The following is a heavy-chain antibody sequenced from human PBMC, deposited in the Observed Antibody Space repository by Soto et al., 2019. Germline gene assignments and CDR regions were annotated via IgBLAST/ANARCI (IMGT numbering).Heavy chain of an antibody. Sequence: SVKVSCQASGGTFSSYAISWVRQAPGQGLEWRGGIIPIFGTANYAQKFQGRVTITADESTSTAYMELSSLRSEDTAVYYCARDSMHYYDSSGYYVNAFDIWGQGTMVTVSS. CDR2: IIPIFGTA. V-gene: IGHV1-69*01. CDR3: ARDSMHYYDSSGYYVNAFDI. D-gene: IGHD3-22*01. J-gene: IGHJ3*02. CDR1: GGTFSSYA.